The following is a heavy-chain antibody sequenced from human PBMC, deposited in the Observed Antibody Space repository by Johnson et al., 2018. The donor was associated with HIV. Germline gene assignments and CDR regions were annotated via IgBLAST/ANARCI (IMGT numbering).Heavy chain of an antibody. CDR3: AREGYDSSGYSDAFDI. Sequence: QVQLVESGGGLVQPGGSLRLSCVASTFTFSSYAMHWVRQAPGKGLEWVTVISYDGSNKYYADSVKGRFTISRDNSKNTLYLQMNSLRAEDTAVYYCAREGYDSSGYSDAFDIWGQGTMVTVSS. CDR1: TFTFSSYA. D-gene: IGHD3-22*01. V-gene: IGHV3-30*04. CDR2: ISYDGSNK. J-gene: IGHJ3*02.